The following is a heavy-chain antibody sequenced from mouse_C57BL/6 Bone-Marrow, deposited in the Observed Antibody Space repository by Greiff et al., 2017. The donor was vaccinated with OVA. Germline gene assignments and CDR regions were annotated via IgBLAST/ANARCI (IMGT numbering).Heavy chain of an antibody. J-gene: IGHJ2*01. CDR2: INPSNGGT. D-gene: IGHD1-1*01. Sequence: QVQLQQPGTELVKPGASVKLSCKASGYTFTSYWMHWVKQRPGQGLEWIGNINPSNGGTNYNEKFKSKASLTVDKSSSTAYMQLSSLTSEDSAVYYCARSEYYGSLYYFDYWGQGTTLTVSS. V-gene: IGHV1-53*01. CDR3: ARSEYYGSLYYFDY. CDR1: GYTFTSYW.